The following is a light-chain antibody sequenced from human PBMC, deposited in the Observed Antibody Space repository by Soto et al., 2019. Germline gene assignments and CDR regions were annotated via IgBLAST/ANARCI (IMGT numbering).Light chain of an antibody. Sequence: EIVLTQSPATLSLSPGERATLSCRDSQSVSIYLAWYQQKPGQAPRLLIYDASNRATGIPARFSGSGSGTDFTLTISSLEPEDFAVYYCQQRSNAWTFGQGTKVEIK. CDR3: QQRSNAWT. V-gene: IGKV3-11*01. J-gene: IGKJ1*01. CDR1: QSVSIY. CDR2: DAS.